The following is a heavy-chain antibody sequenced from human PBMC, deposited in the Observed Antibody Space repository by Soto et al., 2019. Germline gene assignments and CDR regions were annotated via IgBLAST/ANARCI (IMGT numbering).Heavy chain of an antibody. CDR3: ARVLPPFDP. CDR1: GYTFTSYG. Sequence: QVQLVQSGAEVKKPGASVKVSCKASGYTFTSYGISWVRQAPGQGLEWMGWINAYNGNTNYAQKLQSRLTMPTDTSRSTAYMELRSLRSDETSVYYWARVLPPFDPWGQGTLVTVSS. V-gene: IGHV1-18*01. J-gene: IGHJ5*02. CDR2: INAYNGNT.